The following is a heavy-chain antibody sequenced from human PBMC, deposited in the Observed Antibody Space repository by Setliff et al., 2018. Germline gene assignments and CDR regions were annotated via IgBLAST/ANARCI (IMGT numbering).Heavy chain of an antibody. CDR2: IYYSGST. CDR1: GGSISSYY. J-gene: IGHJ6*03. D-gene: IGHD6-19*01. Sequence: SETLSLTCTVSGGSISSYYWSWIRQPPGKGLEWIGYIYYSGSTNYNPSLKSRLVISIDTSKNHFSLSLTSVTAADTAFYYCVRTDYSDGRYSMDVWGKGTTVTVSS. V-gene: IGHV4-59*12. CDR3: VRTDYSDGRYSMDV.